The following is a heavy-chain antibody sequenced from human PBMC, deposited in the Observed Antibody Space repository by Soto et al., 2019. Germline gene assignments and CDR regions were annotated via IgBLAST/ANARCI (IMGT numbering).Heavy chain of an antibody. J-gene: IGHJ4*02. V-gene: IGHV3-15*04. Sequence: EVQLVESGGGLVKPGGSLRLSCGASGLILEHAWIGWVRQAPGKGLEWVGRIERKSEGTTTDYATAVQGRFTISRDESKNTLFLKMESAADAATDIYYCTSGQHRYLQYFNWWGQGTLVTVSS. CDR2: IERKSEGTTT. D-gene: IGHD3-9*01. CDR3: TSGQHRYLQYFNW. CDR1: GLILEHAW.